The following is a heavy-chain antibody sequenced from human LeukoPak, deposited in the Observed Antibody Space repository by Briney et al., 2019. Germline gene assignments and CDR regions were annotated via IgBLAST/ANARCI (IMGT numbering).Heavy chain of an antibody. V-gene: IGHV4-31*03. D-gene: IGHD5-24*01. J-gene: IGHJ4*02. CDR3: ARGSRGDGLHYDY. Sequence: SETLSLTCTVSGGSISSGDYYWSWIRQLPGKGLEWIGFIYYSGSTYYTPSLESRLTISLDTSKNQFSLRLSSVTAADTAVYYCARGSRGDGLHYDYRGQGTLVTVSS. CDR2: IYYSGST. CDR1: GGSISSGDYY.